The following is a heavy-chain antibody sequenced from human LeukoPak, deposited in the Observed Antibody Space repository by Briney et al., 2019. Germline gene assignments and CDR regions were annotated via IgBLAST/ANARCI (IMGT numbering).Heavy chain of an antibody. J-gene: IGHJ4*02. CDR3: ARFPPGIAVAGYNDY. V-gene: IGHV4-61*01. CDR2: MYYSGST. Sequence: SSETLSLTCTVSGASVSSGSYYWSWIRQPPGKGLEWIGYMYYSGSTNYNPSLKSRVTISVDTSKNQFSLKLSSVTAADTAVYYCARFPPGIAVAGYNDYWGQGTLVIVSS. D-gene: IGHD6-19*01. CDR1: GASVSSGSYY.